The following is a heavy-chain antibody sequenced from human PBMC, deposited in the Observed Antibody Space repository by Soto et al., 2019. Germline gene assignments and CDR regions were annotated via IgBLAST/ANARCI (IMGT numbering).Heavy chain of an antibody. V-gene: IGHV3-7*01. CDR2: IKQDGSEK. CDR1: GFTFSSYW. Sequence: GGSLRLSCAASGFTFSSYWMSWVRQAPGKGLEWVANIKQDGSEKYYVDSVKGRFTISRDNAKNSLYLQMNSLRAEDTAVYYCARWVIAAADYYYYGMDVWGQGTTVPVSS. J-gene: IGHJ6*02. CDR3: ARWVIAAADYYYYGMDV. D-gene: IGHD6-13*01.